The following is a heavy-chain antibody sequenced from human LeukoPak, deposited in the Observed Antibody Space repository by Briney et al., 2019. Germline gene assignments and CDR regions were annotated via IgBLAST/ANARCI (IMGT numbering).Heavy chain of an antibody. CDR2: IYYSGST. D-gene: IGHD3-10*01. J-gene: IGHJ4*02. CDR1: GGSISSSSYY. V-gene: IGHV4-39*01. Sequence: RSSETLSLTCTVSGGSISSSSYYWGWIRQLPGKGLEWIGSIYYSGSTYYNPSLKSRVTISVDTSKNQFSLKLSSVTAADTAVYYCARHKYYYGSRTLFNREKRPKYYFDDWGQGTLVTVSS. CDR3: ARHKYYYGSRTLFNREKRPKYYFDD.